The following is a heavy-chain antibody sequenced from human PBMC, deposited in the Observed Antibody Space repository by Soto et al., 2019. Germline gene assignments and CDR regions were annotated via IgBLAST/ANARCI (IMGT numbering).Heavy chain of an antibody. CDR1: GFTVSSNY. CDR2: IYSGDST. Sequence: EVQLVESGGGLVQPGGSLRLSCAASGFTVSSNYMSWVRQAPGKGLEWVSVIYSGDSTYYADSVKGRFTISRDNSKNTLYLQINSLIADDTAVSYCATPSATLDGFDIWGQGTMVTVSS. D-gene: IGHD2-15*01. CDR3: ATPSATLDGFDI. V-gene: IGHV3-66*04. J-gene: IGHJ3*02.